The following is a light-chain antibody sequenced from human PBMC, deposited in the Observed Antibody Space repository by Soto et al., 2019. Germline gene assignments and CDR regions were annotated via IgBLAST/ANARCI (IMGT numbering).Light chain of an antibody. Sequence: EIVLTQSPATLSLSPGERATLSCRASQSVSSYLAWYQQKPGQAPRLLIYDASNRATGIPARFSGSGSGTDFPPTISSLEPEDLAVFYCQQRSNWPSGLISGGGTKVEIK. J-gene: IGKJ4*01. CDR1: QSVSSY. V-gene: IGKV3-11*01. CDR3: QQRSNWPSGLI. CDR2: DAS.